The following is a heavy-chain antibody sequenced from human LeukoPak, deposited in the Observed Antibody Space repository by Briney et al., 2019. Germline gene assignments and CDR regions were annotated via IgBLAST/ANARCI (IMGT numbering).Heavy chain of an antibody. J-gene: IGHJ4*02. CDR1: GFTFDDYG. Sequence: GRSLRLSCEASGFTFDDYGMHWVRQAPGKGLEWVSGISRNIGSIGYADSVKGRFTISRDNARNSLYLQMNSLRAEDTALYYCTRSPARSRASTSCHLGGGFDSWGQGTLVIVSS. D-gene: IGHD2-2*01. CDR3: TRSPARSRASTSCHLGGGFDS. CDR2: ISRNIGSI. V-gene: IGHV3-9*01.